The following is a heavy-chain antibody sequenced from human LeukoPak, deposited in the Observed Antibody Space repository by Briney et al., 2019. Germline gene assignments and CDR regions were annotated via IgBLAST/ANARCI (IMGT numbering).Heavy chain of an antibody. CDR2: IYGSGTI. V-gene: IGHV4-4*07. CDR3: ARDSGATGEVKFDP. Sequence: SETLSLTCTVSGGSIRSYYWSWIRQPAGKGLEWIGRIYGSGTITYNPSLKSRVSMSVDTSRNQFSLNLRYVTAADTAVYYCARDSGATGEVKFDPWGQGALVTVSS. CDR1: GGSIRSYY. J-gene: IGHJ5*02. D-gene: IGHD3-16*01.